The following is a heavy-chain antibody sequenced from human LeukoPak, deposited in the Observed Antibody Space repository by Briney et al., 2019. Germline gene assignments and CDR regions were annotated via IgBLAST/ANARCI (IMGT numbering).Heavy chain of an antibody. J-gene: IGHJ3*02. CDR2: ISDSAGST. D-gene: IGHD1-14*01. Sequence: GGSLRLSCAASGFTFSSYAMSWVRQAPGKGLEWVSAISDSAGSTYYTNSVKGRFTISRDNSKNTLYLQMKSLRAEDTAVCYCAKGTRYPGAFDIWGQGTMVTVSS. V-gene: IGHV3-23*01. CDR3: AKGTRYPGAFDI. CDR1: GFTFSSYA.